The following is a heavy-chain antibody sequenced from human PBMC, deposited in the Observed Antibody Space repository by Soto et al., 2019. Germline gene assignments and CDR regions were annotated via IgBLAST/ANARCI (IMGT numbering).Heavy chain of an antibody. V-gene: IGHV4-34*01. Sequence: NPSETLSLTCAVYGGSFSGYYWSWIRQPPGKGLEWIGEINHSGSTNYNPSLKSRVTISVDTSKNQFSLKLSSVTAADTAVYYCASRAGAMVRGENFPRKNWFYPWGQGTLVTVSS. CDR1: GGSFSGYY. J-gene: IGHJ5*02. CDR2: INHSGST. CDR3: ASRAGAMVRGENFPRKNWFYP. D-gene: IGHD3-10*01.